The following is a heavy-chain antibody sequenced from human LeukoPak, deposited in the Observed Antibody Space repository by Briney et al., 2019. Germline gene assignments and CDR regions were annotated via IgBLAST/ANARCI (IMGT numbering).Heavy chain of an antibody. D-gene: IGHD7-27*01. CDR3: ARELGAFDI. V-gene: IGHV3-48*03. CDR2: ISSTGSTI. J-gene: IGHJ3*02. Sequence: PGGSLRLSCAASGFTFSSYEMNWLRQGPGKGLEWVSYISSTGSTIYYADSVKGRFTISRDNAKNSLYLQMNSLRAEDTAVYYCARELGAFDIWGQGTMVTVSS. CDR1: GFTFSSYE.